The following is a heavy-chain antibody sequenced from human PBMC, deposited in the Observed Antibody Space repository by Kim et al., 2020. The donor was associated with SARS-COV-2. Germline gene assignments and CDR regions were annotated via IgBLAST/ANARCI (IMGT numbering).Heavy chain of an antibody. CDR2: IYSGGST. CDR3: AREVWVGQWPSYYYYGMDV. J-gene: IGHJ6*02. Sequence: GGSLRLSCAASGFTVSSNYMSWVRQAPGKGLEWVSVIYSGGSTYYADSVKGRFTISRDNSKNTLYLQMNSLRAEDTAVYYCAREVWVGQWPSYYYYGMDVWGQGTTVTVSS. CDR1: GFTVSSNY. V-gene: IGHV3-66*01. D-gene: IGHD6-19*01.